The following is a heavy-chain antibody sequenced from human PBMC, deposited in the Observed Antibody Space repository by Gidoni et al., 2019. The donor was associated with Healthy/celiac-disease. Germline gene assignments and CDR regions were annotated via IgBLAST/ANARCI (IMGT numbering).Heavy chain of an antibody. CDR2: IYYSGST. CDR3: ARHRHYYGSGSFLLPDYYFDY. Sequence: QVQLQESGPGLVKPSETLSLTCTVSGGSISSYYWSWIRQPPGKGLEWIGYIYYSGSTNYNPSLKSRVTISVDTSKNQFSLKLSSVTAADTAVYYCARHRHYYGSGSFLLPDYYFDYWGQGTLVTVSS. V-gene: IGHV4-59*08. CDR1: GGSISSYY. J-gene: IGHJ4*02. D-gene: IGHD3-10*01.